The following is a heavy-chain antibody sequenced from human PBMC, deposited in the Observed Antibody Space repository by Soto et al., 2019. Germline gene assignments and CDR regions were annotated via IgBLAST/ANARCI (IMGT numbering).Heavy chain of an antibody. Sequence: PGGSLRLSCAASGFTFSSYGMHWVRQAPGKGLEWVAVISYDGSNKYYADSVKGRFTISRDNSKNTLYLQMNSLRAEDTAVYYCANSLAGGYYYYGMDVWGQGTTVTVSS. CDR2: ISYDGSNK. D-gene: IGHD3-10*01. CDR3: ANSLAGGYYYYGMDV. V-gene: IGHV3-30*18. J-gene: IGHJ6*02. CDR1: GFTFSSYG.